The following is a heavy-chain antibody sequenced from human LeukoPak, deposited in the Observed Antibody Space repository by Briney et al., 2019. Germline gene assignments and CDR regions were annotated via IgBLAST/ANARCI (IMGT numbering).Heavy chain of an antibody. J-gene: IGHJ6*03. CDR3: ASSSWSVNYYSYYYMDV. D-gene: IGHD6-13*01. CDR2: IYISGGT. CDR1: GGSFSSYY. V-gene: IGHV4-4*07. Sequence: SETLSLTCTVSGGSFSSYYWSWIRQPAGKGLEWIGCIYISGGTNYNPSLKSRVTMSVDTSKNQFSLKLTSVTAADTAVYYCASSSWSVNYYSYYYMDVWGKGTTATVSS.